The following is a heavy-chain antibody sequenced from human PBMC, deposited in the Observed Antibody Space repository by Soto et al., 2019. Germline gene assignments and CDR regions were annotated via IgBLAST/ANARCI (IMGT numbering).Heavy chain of an antibody. CDR1: GGSISSGGYS. J-gene: IGHJ4*02. CDR3: ARTPRY. CDR2: IYYSGST. Sequence: QVQLQESGPGLVKPSQTLSLTCTVSGGSISSGGYSWSWISQHPGKGLEWIGYIYYSGSTYYNPALKRRVTISVDTSKNQLSLKLSSVTAADSAVYCWARTPRYLCQGTLVTVS. V-gene: IGHV4-31*03.